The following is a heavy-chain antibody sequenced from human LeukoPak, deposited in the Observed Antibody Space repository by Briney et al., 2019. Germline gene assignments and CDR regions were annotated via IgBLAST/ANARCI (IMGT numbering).Heavy chain of an antibody. D-gene: IGHD3-10*02. V-gene: IGHV4-34*01. CDR1: GGSFSGYY. CDR3: ARHVRVFDY. CDR2: INHSGST. J-gene: IGHJ4*02. Sequence: PSETLSLTCAVYGGSFSGYYWSWIRQPPGKGLEWIGEINHSGSTNYNPSLESRVTISVDTSKNQFSLKLSSVTAADTTVYYCARHVRVFDYWGQGTLVTVSS.